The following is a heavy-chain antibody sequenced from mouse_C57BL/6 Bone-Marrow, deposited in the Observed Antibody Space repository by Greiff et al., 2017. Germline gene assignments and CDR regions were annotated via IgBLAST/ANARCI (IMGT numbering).Heavy chain of an antibody. Sequence: EVQRVESGAELVRPGASVKLSCTASGFNIKDDYMHWVKPRPEQGLEWIGWIDPENGDTEYASKFQGKATITADTSSNTAYLQLSSLTSEDTAVYYCTPITTVVVDYWGQGTTLTVSS. CDR3: TPITTVVVDY. J-gene: IGHJ2*01. D-gene: IGHD1-1*01. CDR2: IDPENGDT. CDR1: GFNIKDDY. V-gene: IGHV14-4*01.